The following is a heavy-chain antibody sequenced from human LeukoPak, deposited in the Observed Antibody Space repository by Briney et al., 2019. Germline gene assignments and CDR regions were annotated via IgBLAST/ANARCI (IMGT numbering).Heavy chain of an antibody. J-gene: IGHJ4*02. V-gene: IGHV3-30*04. CDR1: GFTFSSYA. CDR2: ISYDGSNK. D-gene: IGHD3-22*01. Sequence: GGSLRLSCAASGFTFSSYAMHWVRQAPGKGLEWVAVISYDGSNKYYADSVKGRFTISRDNSKNTLYLQMNSLGAEDTAVYYCARDSWAIAHYDSSGYVDYWGQGTLVTVSS. CDR3: ARDSWAIAHYDSSGYVDY.